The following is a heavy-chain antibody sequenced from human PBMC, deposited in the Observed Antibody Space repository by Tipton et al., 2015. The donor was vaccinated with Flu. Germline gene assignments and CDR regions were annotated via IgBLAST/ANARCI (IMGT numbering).Heavy chain of an antibody. CDR3: ARYRGSNARGEINDAFDI. D-gene: IGHD1-26*01. V-gene: IGHV4-61*02. CDR2: IYTNGRT. CDR1: GGSISSGSYF. Sequence: TLSLTCIVSGGSISSGSYFWSWIRQPAGKGLQWIGRIYTNGRTNYNPSLESRVSISADTSKNDSSLSLSSVTAADTAMYYCARYRGSNARGEINDAFDIWGQGTMVSVSS. J-gene: IGHJ3*02.